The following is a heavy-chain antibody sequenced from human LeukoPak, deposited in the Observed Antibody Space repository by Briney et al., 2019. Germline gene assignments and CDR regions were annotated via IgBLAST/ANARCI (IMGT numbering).Heavy chain of an antibody. V-gene: IGHV3-20*04. CDR1: GFTFDDYR. J-gene: IGHJ4*02. CDR2: INWNGGSA. Sequence: GGALSLSCAASGFTFDDYRLSWVRQGPGKGLEWVSVINWNGGSAGYADSAKGRFTISRDNAKNSLYLQMNSLRAEDTALYYCARGLSRDYYERSVQAEFDYWGQGTLVSVSS. D-gene: IGHD3-22*01. CDR3: ARGLSRDYYERSVQAEFDY.